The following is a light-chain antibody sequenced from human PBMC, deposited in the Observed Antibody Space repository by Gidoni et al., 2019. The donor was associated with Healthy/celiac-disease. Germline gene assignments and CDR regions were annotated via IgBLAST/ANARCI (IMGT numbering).Light chain of an antibody. CDR1: QIVSSSY. CDR3: QQYGSSLFT. Sequence: EIVLTQSPFTLSLSPGERATLSCRASQIVSSSYLAWYQQKPGQAPRLLIYGASSRATGIPDRFSGSGSGTDFTLTISRLEPEDFAVYYCQQYGSSLFTFGPGTKVDIK. V-gene: IGKV3-20*01. J-gene: IGKJ3*01. CDR2: GAS.